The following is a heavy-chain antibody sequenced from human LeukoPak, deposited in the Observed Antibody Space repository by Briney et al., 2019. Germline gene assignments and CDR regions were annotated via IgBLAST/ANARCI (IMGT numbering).Heavy chain of an antibody. Sequence: PGGSLRLSCAASGFTFSSYAMHWVRQAPGKGLEWVAVISYDGSNKYYADSVKGRSTISRDNSKDTLYLQMNSLRAEDTAVYYCARSSEDSSGYYYGYYYGMDVWGQGTTVTVSS. V-gene: IGHV3-30-3*01. CDR2: ISYDGSNK. J-gene: IGHJ6*02. D-gene: IGHD3-22*01. CDR3: ARSSEDSSGYYYGYYYGMDV. CDR1: GFTFSSYA.